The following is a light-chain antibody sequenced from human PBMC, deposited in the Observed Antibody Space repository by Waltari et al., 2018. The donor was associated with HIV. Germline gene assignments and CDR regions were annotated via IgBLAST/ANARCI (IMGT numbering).Light chain of an antibody. V-gene: IGLV10-54*04. CDR3: AAWDFSLGAWV. Sequence: QAGLTQPPSVSKALRQTATLTCTGNSNNVDYQGAAWLQQHPGHPPKLLSYRNNNRRAGISERFSASRSGNTTSLTIAGLQPEDEADYYCAAWDFSLGAWVFGGGTKLTVL. J-gene: IGLJ3*02. CDR2: RNN. CDR1: SNNVDYQG.